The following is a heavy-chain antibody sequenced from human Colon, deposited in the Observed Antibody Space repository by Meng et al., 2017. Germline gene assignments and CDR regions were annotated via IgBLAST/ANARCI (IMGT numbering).Heavy chain of an antibody. Sequence: VQLQESGPVQVTPSQTLPLLCSVSGDSITRGGCHWSWVRQRPGRGLEWVGHIYYGGSAFYNPALRSRLTMSTDRSANQFSLRVTSVTAADTATYFCARGLKGSLEFWGQGALVTVSS. CDR1: GDSITRGGCH. J-gene: IGHJ4*02. V-gene: IGHV4-31*03. D-gene: IGHD3-10*01. CDR2: IYYGGSA. CDR3: ARGLKGSLEF.